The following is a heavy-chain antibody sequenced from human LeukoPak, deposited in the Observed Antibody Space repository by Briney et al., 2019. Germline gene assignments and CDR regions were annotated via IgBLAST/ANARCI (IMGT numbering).Heavy chain of an antibody. V-gene: IGHV4-39*07. CDR2: IYYSGST. J-gene: IGHJ6*03. CDR3: ARAKDTTMVRGVIPEYYYYYYMDV. CDR1: GGSISSSSYY. Sequence: SETLSLTCTVSGGSISSSSYYWGWIRQPPGKGLEWIGSIYYSGSTYYNPSLKSRVTISVDTSKNQFSLKLSSVTAADTAVYYCARAKDTTMVRGVIPEYYYYYYMDVWGKGTTVTISS. D-gene: IGHD3-10*01.